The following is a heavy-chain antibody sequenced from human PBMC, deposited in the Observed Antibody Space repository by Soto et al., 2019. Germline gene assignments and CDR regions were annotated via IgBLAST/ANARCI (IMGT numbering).Heavy chain of an antibody. V-gene: IGHV1-69*08. CDR1: GGTFSSYT. J-gene: IGHJ6*02. Sequence: QVQLVQSGAEVKKPGSSVKVSCKASGGTFSSYTISWVRQAPGQGLEWMGRLIPILGIANYAQKFQGRVTITADKSTRAAYVGLGSLRSEDTGVYYCARERDIVVVAAAAHGMDVWGQGSTVTVSS. CDR2: LIPILGIA. CDR3: ARERDIVVVAAAAHGMDV. D-gene: IGHD2-2*01.